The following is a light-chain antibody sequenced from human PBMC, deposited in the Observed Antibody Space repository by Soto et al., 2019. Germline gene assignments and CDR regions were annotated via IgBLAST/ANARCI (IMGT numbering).Light chain of an antibody. CDR1: SSDFGAYKS. J-gene: IGLJ2*01. CDR3: SSYTSSSTVV. Sequence: QSVLTQPASVSGSPGQSITISCTGTSSDFGAYKSVSWYQQHPGEAPKLMIYEVTNRPSGVSNRFSGSKSGNTASLAISGLQAEDEADYYCSSYTSSSTVVFGGGTKLTV. CDR2: EVT. V-gene: IGLV2-14*01.